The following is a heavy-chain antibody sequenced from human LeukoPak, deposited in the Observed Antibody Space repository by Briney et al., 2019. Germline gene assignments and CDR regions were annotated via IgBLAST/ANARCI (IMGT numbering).Heavy chain of an antibody. CDR2: ISGSGGST. Sequence: GGSLRLSCAASGFTFSSYAMSWVRQAPGKGLEWVSAISGSGGSTYYADSVKGRFTISRDNAKNSLYLQMNSLRAEDTAVYYCARAPLYDSSGYYGYWGQGTLVTVSS. V-gene: IGHV3-23*01. CDR1: GFTFSSYA. CDR3: ARAPLYDSSGYYGY. D-gene: IGHD3-22*01. J-gene: IGHJ4*02.